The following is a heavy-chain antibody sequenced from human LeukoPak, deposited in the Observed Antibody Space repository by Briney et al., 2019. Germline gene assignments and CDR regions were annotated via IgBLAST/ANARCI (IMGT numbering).Heavy chain of an antibody. Sequence: SETLSLTCAVYGGSFSGYYWSWIRQPPGKGLEWIGYIYATGSTNYNPSLKSRVTISVDTSKNQFSLNLRSVTAADTAVYYCARGVGYCSSTSCYVMDVWGKGTTVTVSS. CDR3: ARGVGYCSSTSCYVMDV. CDR2: IYATGST. V-gene: IGHV4-4*09. CDR1: GGSFSGYY. J-gene: IGHJ6*04. D-gene: IGHD2-2*01.